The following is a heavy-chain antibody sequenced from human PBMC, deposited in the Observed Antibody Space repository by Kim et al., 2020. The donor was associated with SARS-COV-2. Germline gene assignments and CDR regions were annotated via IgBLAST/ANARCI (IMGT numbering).Heavy chain of an antibody. D-gene: IGHD3-16*01. J-gene: IGHJ4*02. CDR2: IWYDGSNK. CDR3: ARGEGGIMITFGGVDY. V-gene: IGHV3-33*01. Sequence: GGSLRLSCAASGFTFSSYGMHWVRQAPGKGLEWVAVIWYDGSNKYYADSVKGRFTISRDNSKNTLYLQMNSPRAEDTAVYYCARGEGGIMITFGGVDYWGQGTLVTVSS. CDR1: GFTFSSYG.